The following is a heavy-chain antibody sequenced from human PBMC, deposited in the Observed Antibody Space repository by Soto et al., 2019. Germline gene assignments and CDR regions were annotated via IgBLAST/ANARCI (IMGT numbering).Heavy chain of an antibody. CDR2: ISGSGGST. CDR3: AKESGSYCSGGSCYSDDAFDI. V-gene: IGHV3-23*01. J-gene: IGHJ3*02. CDR1: GFTFSSYA. Sequence: GGSLRLSCAASGFTFSSYAMSWVRQAPGKGLEWVSAISGSGGSTYYADSVKGRFTISRDNSKNTLYLQMNSLRAEDTAVYYCAKESGSYCSGGSCYSDDAFDIWGQGTMVTVSS. D-gene: IGHD2-15*01.